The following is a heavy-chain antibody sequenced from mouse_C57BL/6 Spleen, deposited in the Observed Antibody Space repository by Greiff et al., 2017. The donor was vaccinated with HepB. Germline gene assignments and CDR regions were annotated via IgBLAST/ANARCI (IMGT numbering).Heavy chain of an antibody. CDR1: GDAFSRRG. D-gene: IGHD4-1*02. CDR2: IYPGDGDT. CDR3: ARPSTGTGYAMDY. V-gene: IGHV1-82*01. J-gene: IGHJ4*01. Sequence: QVQLQQSGPELVKPGASVKISGKESGDAFSRRGRNWVKQRTGKGRDWIGRIYPGDGDTNYNGKFKGKATLTADKSSSTAYMQLSSLTSEDSAVYFCARPSTGTGYAMDYWGQGTSVTVSS.